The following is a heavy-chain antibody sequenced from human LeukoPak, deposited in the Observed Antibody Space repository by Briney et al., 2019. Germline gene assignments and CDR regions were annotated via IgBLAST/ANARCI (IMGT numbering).Heavy chain of an antibody. CDR2: IIPIFGTA. CDR1: GGTFSSYA. V-gene: IGHV1-69*05. D-gene: IGHD2-2*01. Sequence: ASVKVSXKASGGTFSSYAISWVRQAPGQGLEWMRRIIPIFGTANYAQKFQGRVTITTDESASTAYMELSSLRSEDTAVYYCARAVGVVPAAISPLGYNWFDPWGQGTLVTVSS. CDR3: ARAVGVVPAAISPLGYNWFDP. J-gene: IGHJ5*02.